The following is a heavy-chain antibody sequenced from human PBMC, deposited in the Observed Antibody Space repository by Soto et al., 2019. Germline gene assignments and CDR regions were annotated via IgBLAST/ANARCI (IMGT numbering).Heavy chain of an antibody. V-gene: IGHV3-33*01. J-gene: IGHJ3*02. CDR3: ARAGPYCGSDCYPWAFGI. Sequence: GGSLRLSCAASGFTFSTYGMHWRRQTPGKGLEWVAIIWYEGLNIYYADSVKGRFTISRDDSKTTVYLEMNSLRPGDTAVYYCARAGPYCGSDCYPWAFGIWGHGTVVTVSS. D-gene: IGHD2-21*02. CDR2: IWYEGLNI. CDR1: GFTFSTYG.